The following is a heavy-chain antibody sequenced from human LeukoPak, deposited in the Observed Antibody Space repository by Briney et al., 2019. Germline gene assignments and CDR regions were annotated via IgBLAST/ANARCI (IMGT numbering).Heavy chain of an antibody. CDR2: ISSSGRTI. Sequence: GGSLRLSCAASGFTFSSYEMNWVRQAPGKGLEWVSYISSSGRTIYYADSVKGRFTISRDNAKNSLYLQMNSLRAEDTAVYYCARGHYIDFDYWGQGTLVTVSS. J-gene: IGHJ4*02. V-gene: IGHV3-48*03. D-gene: IGHD2-15*01. CDR1: GFTFSSYE. CDR3: ARGHYIDFDY.